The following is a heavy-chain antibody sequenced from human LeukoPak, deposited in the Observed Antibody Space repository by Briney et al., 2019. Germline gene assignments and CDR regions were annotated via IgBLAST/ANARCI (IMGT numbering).Heavy chain of an antibody. D-gene: IGHD2-21*01. CDR2: ISGSGGRT. V-gene: IGHV3-23*01. CDR3: AKDPHAYCGGDCYFS. J-gene: IGHJ4*02. Sequence: GGSLRLSCAASGFTFSSYAMSWVRQAPGKGLEWVSAISGSGGRTYYADSVKGRFTISRDNSKNTLYLQMNSLRAEDTAVYYCAKDPHAYCGGDCYFSWGQGTLVTVSS. CDR1: GFTFSSYA.